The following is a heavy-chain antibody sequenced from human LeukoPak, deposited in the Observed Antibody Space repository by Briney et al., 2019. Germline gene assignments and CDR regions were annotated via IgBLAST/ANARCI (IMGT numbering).Heavy chain of an antibody. CDR1: GGTFSSYA. D-gene: IGHD1-26*01. CDR2: IIPIFGTA. V-gene: IGHV1-69*05. CDR3: ARDRDSGSYYAFDI. J-gene: IGHJ3*02. Sequence: SVKVSCKASGGTFSSYAISWVRQAPGQGLEWMGGIIPIFGTANYAQKFQGRVTMTRDTSISTAYMELSRLRSDDTAVYYCARDRDSGSYYAFDIWGQGTMVTVSS.